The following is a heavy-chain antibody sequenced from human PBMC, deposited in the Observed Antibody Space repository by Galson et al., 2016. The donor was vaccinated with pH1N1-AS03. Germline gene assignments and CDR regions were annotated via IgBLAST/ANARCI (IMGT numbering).Heavy chain of an antibody. CDR3: ARLRVVVVPAALGGSDYFDS. Sequence: SLRLSCAASGFTVSSNYMSWVRQAPGKGLEWVSVIYSGGITYYADSVKGRFTISRDSSKNTLYLQMNSLRAEDTAVYYCARLRVVVVPAALGGSDYFDSWGRGTLVTVSS. V-gene: IGHV3-53*01. J-gene: IGHJ4*02. CDR2: IYSGGIT. CDR1: GFTVSSNY. D-gene: IGHD2-2*01.